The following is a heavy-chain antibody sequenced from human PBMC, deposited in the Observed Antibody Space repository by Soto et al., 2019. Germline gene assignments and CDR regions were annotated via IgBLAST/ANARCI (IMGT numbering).Heavy chain of an antibody. V-gene: IGHV3-53*01. CDR3: APRPGGGGY. Sequence: EVQLVESGGGLIQPGGSLRLSCAVSGFTVSNHYMSWVRQAPGKGLEGVSVIYSGGYTAYGDSVKGRFTISRDNSKNTLFLQMNSRRPAAPAVFSCAPRPGGGGYWGQGTLVTVSS. CDR2: IYSGGYT. CDR1: GFTVSNHY. J-gene: IGHJ4*02. D-gene: IGHD3-10*01.